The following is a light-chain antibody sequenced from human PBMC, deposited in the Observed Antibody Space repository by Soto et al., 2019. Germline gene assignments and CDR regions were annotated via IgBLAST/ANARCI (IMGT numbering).Light chain of an antibody. Sequence: QSVLTQAASVSESPGQSITISCTGTSSDVGGYNYVSWYQQHPGKAPKLMIYDVSNRPSGVSNRFSGSKSGNTASLTISGLQAEDEADYYCSSYTSSSTRVFGTGTKVTVL. CDR1: SSDVGGYNY. CDR2: DVS. CDR3: SSYTSSSTRV. J-gene: IGLJ1*01. V-gene: IGLV2-14*01.